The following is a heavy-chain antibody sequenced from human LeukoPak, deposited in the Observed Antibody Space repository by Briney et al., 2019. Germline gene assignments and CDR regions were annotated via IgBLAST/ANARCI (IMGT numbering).Heavy chain of an antibody. J-gene: IGHJ4*02. Sequence: SETLSLTCAVYGGSFSGYYWSWIRQPPGKGLEWIGYIYYSGSTYYNPSLKSRVTISVDTSKSQFSLELSSVTAADTAVYYCARDGGYGSGSYHFDYWGQGTLVTVSS. CDR3: ARDGGYGSGSYHFDY. V-gene: IGHV4-34*09. D-gene: IGHD3-10*01. CDR1: GGSFSGYY. CDR2: IYYSGST.